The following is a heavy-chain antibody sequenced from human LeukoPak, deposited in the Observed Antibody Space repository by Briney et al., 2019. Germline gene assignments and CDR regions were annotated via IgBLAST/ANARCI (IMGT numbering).Heavy chain of an antibody. CDR1: GGSFSGYY. V-gene: IGHV4-4*07. CDR3: ARDGGPMVRGVISY. D-gene: IGHD3-10*01. J-gene: IGHJ4*02. CDR2: IYTSGST. Sequence: SETLSLTCAVYGGSFSGYYWSWIRQPAGKGLEWIGRIYTSGSTNYNPSLKSRVTMSVDTSKNQFSLKLSSVTAADTAVYYCARDGGPMVRGVISYWGQGTLVTVSS.